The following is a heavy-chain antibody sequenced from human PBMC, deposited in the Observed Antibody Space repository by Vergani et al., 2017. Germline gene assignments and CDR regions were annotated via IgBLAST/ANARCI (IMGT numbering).Heavy chain of an antibody. J-gene: IGHJ1*01. CDR1: GFTFDTYT. CDR3: TTAWGLYYLHGEYFQY. D-gene: IGHD3-10*01. CDR2: ISSGGGDI. Sequence: EVQLLESGGGLVQPGGSRRLSCAGAGFTFDTYTMAYVRQAPGKGLEWVATISSGGGDIFYADSVKGRFTISRDNSKNTLFLQMNSLKDEDTAVYDCTTAWGLYYLHGEYFQYWGRGTLVSVSS. V-gene: IGHV3-23*01.